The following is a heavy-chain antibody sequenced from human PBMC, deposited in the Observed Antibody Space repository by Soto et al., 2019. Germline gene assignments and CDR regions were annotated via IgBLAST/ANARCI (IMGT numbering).Heavy chain of an antibody. J-gene: IGHJ4*02. CDR2: VHNGGVT. Sequence: SEPMPLPCAVSGETISNQFWSWIRQPPGKALEWIAYVHNGGVTKYNPSLKSRTTISIDTSGNQFSLRLSSVTPADTAVYYCARTDDRGLFDSWGLGTLVTVSS. D-gene: IGHD1-1*01. V-gene: IGHV4-59*11. CDR3: ARTDDRGLFDS. CDR1: GETISNQF.